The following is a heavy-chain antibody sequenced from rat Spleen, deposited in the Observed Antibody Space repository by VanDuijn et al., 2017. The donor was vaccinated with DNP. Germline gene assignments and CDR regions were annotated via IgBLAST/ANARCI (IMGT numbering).Heavy chain of an antibody. V-gene: IGHV5-7*01. J-gene: IGHJ2*01. D-gene: IGHD1-7*01. CDR1: GITFSDHN. Sequence: EVQLVESGGGLVQPGRSLKLSCAVSGITFSDHNMAWVRQAPKKGLEWVATISYDGSDIYYRDSVKGRFTMSRDNAKSTLYLQMDSLRSEDTATYYCARLMDTMGSPFDYWGQGVMVTVSS. CDR2: ISYDGSDI. CDR3: ARLMDTMGSPFDY.